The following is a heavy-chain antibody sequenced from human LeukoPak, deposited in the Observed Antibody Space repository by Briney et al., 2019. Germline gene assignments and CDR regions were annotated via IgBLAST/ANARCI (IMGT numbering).Heavy chain of an antibody. CDR3: AREEMATQSPGVSDY. J-gene: IGHJ4*02. D-gene: IGHD5-24*01. CDR1: GFTFSSYE. CDR2: ISSSGSTI. Sequence: GGSLRLSRAASGFTFSSYEMNWVRQAPGKGLEWVSYISSSGSTIYYADSVKGRFTISRDNAKNSLYLQMNSLRAEDTAVYYCAREEMATQSPGVSDYWGQGTLVTVSS. V-gene: IGHV3-48*03.